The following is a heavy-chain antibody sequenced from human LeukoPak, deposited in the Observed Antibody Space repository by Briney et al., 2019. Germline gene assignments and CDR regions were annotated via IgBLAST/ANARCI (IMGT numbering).Heavy chain of an antibody. CDR1: GYTFNSYG. CDR2: IHTYNGHT. CDR3: ARDSDEGYSSS. J-gene: IGHJ4*02. V-gene: IGHV1-18*01. Sequence: GASVKVSCKSSGYTFNSYGITWVRQAPGQGLEWMGWIHTYNGHTNYAQKLQGRVTMTTDTSTSTAYMELRSLRSEDTAVYYCARDSDEGYSSSWGQGTLVTVSS. D-gene: IGHD6-13*01.